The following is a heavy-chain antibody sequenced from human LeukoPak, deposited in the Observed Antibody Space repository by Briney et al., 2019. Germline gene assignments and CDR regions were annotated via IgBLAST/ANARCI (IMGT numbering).Heavy chain of an antibody. CDR2: ISSSSSYI. Sequence: GGSLRLSCAASGFTFSSYSMNWVRQAPGKGLEWVSSISSSSSYIYYADSVKGRFTISRDNAKNSLYLQMNSLRAEDTAVYYCAKSIAVAYIDYWGQGTLVTVS. CDR1: GFTFSSYS. CDR3: AKSIAVAYIDY. D-gene: IGHD6-19*01. J-gene: IGHJ4*02. V-gene: IGHV3-21*04.